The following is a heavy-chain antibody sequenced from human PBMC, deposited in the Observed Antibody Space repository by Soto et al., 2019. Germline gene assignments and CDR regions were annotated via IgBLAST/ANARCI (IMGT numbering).Heavy chain of an antibody. CDR1: GFSLSTSGVG. CDR3: AHSLIPNWGSRGAFDY. J-gene: IGHJ4*02. D-gene: IGHD7-27*01. CDR2: IYWDDDK. Sequence: QITLKESGPTLVKPTQTLTLTCTFSGFSLSTSGVGVGWIRQPPGKALEWLALIYWDDDKRYSPSLKSRLTITKETSKNQVVLTMTNMDPVDTATYYCAHSLIPNWGSRGAFDYWGQGTLVTFSS. V-gene: IGHV2-5*02.